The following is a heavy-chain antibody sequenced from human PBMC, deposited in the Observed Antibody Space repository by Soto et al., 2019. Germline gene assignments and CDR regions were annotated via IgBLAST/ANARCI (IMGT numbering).Heavy chain of an antibody. D-gene: IGHD6-13*01. CDR3: AKGYREYSSSWFDY. J-gene: IGHJ4*02. CDR2: MSGSGGST. CDR1: GFTFSRNA. V-gene: IGHV3-23*04. Sequence: EVQLVESGGGLVQPGGSLRLSCAASGFTFSRNAMSWVRQAPGKGLEWVSVMSGSGGSTYYADSVTGRFTISRDNSKNTLYLQMNSLRAEDTAVYYCAKGYREYSSSWFDYWGQGTLVTVSS.